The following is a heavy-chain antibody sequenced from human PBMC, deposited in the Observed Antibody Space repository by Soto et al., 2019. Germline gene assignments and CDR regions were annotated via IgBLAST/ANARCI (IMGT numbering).Heavy chain of an antibody. Sequence: QVQLVESGGGVVQPGRSLRLSCAASGFTFSSYAMHWVRQAPGKGLEWVAVISYDGSNKYYADSVKGRFTISRDNYKNTLYLQMNSLRAEDTAVYYCARAAGIGYYYYYGMDAWGQGTTVTVSS. J-gene: IGHJ6*02. V-gene: IGHV3-30-3*01. D-gene: IGHD6-13*01. CDR1: GFTFSSYA. CDR2: ISYDGSNK. CDR3: ARAAGIGYYYYYGMDA.